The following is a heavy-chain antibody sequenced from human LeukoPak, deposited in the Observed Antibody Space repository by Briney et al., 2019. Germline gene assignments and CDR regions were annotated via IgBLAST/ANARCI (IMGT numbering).Heavy chain of an antibody. CDR1: GFTSSSYW. Sequence: GGSLRLSCAASGFTSSSYWMHWVRQVPGKGLVWVSRISGDGTARNYADSVKGRFTISRDDAKNTVDLQMNSLRGEDTAVYYCVRGRGSYGWSDPWGQGTLVTVSS. CDR2: ISGDGTAR. V-gene: IGHV3-74*01. J-gene: IGHJ5*02. CDR3: VRGRGSYGWSDP. D-gene: IGHD3-10*01.